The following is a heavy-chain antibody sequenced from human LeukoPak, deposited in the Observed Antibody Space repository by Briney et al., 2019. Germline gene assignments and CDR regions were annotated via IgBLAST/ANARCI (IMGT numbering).Heavy chain of an antibody. CDR2: VYTSGST. J-gene: IGHJ1*01. D-gene: IGHD3-22*01. CDR1: GGSINSYY. CDR3: ATSATGDSSAYYYFHFQQ. V-gene: IGHV4-4*07. Sequence: PSETLSLTCTVSGGSINSYYWSWIRQPAGKGLEWIGRVYTSGSTNYNPSLKSRVTMSVDTSKNQFSLKLTSVTAADTAVYYCATSATGDSSAYYYFHFQQGPQGALVTVSS.